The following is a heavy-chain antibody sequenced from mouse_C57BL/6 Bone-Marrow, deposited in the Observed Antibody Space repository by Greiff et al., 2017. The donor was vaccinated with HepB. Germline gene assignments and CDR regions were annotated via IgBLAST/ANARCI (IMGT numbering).Heavy chain of an antibody. CDR1: GFTFSDYG. D-gene: IGHD3-2*02. CDR2: ISSGSSTI. CDR3: ARKELRLHYAMDY. V-gene: IGHV5-17*01. Sequence: DVHLVESGGGLVKPGGSLKLSCAASGFTFSDYGMHWVRQAPEKGLEWVAYISSGSSTIYYADTVKGRFTISRDNAKNTLFLQMTSLRSEDTAMYYCARKELRLHYAMDYWGQGTSVTVSS. J-gene: IGHJ4*01.